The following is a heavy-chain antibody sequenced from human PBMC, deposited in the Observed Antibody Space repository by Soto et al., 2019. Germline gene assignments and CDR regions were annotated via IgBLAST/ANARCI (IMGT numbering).Heavy chain of an antibody. CDR1: GGSISSGDYY. CDR2: IYYSGST. V-gene: IGHV4-30-4*01. J-gene: IGHJ4*02. CDR3: ARAKYYYDSSGFDS. D-gene: IGHD3-22*01. Sequence: PSETLSLTCTVSGGSISSGDYYWSWIRQPPGKGLEWIGYIYYSGSTYHNPSLKSRVTISVDTSKNQFSLKLSSVTAADTAVYYCARAKYYYDSSGFDSWGQGTLVTVSS.